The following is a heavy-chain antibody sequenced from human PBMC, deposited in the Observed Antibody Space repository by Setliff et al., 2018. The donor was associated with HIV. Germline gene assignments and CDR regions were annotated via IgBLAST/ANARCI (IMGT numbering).Heavy chain of an antibody. CDR2: INADGSIT. D-gene: IGHD5-12*01. CDR3: AKSSGYDGKDAFDI. J-gene: IGHJ3*02. V-gene: IGHV3-74*01. Sequence: GGSLRLSCGASGISFGNHWMYWVRQAPGKGLVWVSRINADGSITDYADSVKGRFTISRDNAKNTLYMQMNSLRAEDTAVYYCAKSSGYDGKDAFDIWGQGTMVTVSS. CDR1: GISFGNHW.